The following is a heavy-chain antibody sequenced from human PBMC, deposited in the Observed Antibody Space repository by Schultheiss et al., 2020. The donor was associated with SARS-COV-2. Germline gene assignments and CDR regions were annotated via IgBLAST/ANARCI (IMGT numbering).Heavy chain of an antibody. CDR1: GYSFTSYW. Sequence: GGSLRLSCKGSGYSFTSYWIGWVRQMPGKGLEWMGIIYPGDSDTEYSPSFQGQVTISADKSISTAYLQWSSLKASDTAMYYCARFGASEVYDFWSGYHTRWFDPWGQGSLVTVSS. J-gene: IGHJ5*02. D-gene: IGHD3-3*01. CDR3: ARFGASEVYDFWSGYHTRWFDP. V-gene: IGHV5-51*01. CDR2: IYPGDSDT.